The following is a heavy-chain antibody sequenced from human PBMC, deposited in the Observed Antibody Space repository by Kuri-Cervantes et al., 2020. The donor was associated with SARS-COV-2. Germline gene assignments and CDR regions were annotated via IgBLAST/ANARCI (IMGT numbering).Heavy chain of an antibody. V-gene: IGHV1-46*01. D-gene: IGHD1-20*01. J-gene: IGHJ5*02. Sequence: ASVKVSCKASGYTFTSYYMHWVRQVPGQGLEWMGIIYPSGSNTSYAQKFQGRVTMTRDTSTSTVYMELSSLRSEDTAVYYCARDRGHRNIWNPGDWWFDPWGQGTLVTVSS. CDR1: GYTFTSYY. CDR2: IYPSGSNT. CDR3: ARDRGHRNIWNPGDWWFDP.